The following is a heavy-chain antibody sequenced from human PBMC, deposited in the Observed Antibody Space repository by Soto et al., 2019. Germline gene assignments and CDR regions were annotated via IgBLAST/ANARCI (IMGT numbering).Heavy chain of an antibody. CDR2: IIPIFGTA. J-gene: IGHJ6*02. Sequence: SVKVSCKASGGTFSSYAISWVRQAPGQGLEWMGGIIPIFGTANYAQKFQGRVTITADKSTSTAYMELSSLRSEDTAVYYCARDPVEMATITDYYYYGMDVWGQGTTVTVSS. V-gene: IGHV1-69*06. CDR1: GGTFSSYA. CDR3: ARDPVEMATITDYYYYGMDV. D-gene: IGHD5-12*01.